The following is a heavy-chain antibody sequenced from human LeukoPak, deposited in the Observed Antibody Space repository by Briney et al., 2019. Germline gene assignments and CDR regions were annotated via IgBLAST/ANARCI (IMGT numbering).Heavy chain of an antibody. D-gene: IGHD4-23*01. CDR2: IYYSGST. CDR1: GGSISSTSYY. CDR3: ARLLDRYGGQYFFDS. Sequence: NPSETLSLTCAVSGGSISSTSYYWGWIRQPPGKGLEWIGYIYYSGSTYSNPSLESRVTISVDTSKNQFSLKLASVTAADTAVYYCARLLDRYGGQYFFDSWGRGTLVTVSS. J-gene: IGHJ4*02. V-gene: IGHV4-39*01.